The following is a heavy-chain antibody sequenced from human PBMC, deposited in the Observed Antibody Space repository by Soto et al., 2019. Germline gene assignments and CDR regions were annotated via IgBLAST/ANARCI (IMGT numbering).Heavy chain of an antibody. V-gene: IGHV6-1*01. D-gene: IGHD6-6*01. CDR1: GDSVSSNSAA. J-gene: IGHJ5*02. CDR3: ARVSSRGPYSSSVRFDP. Sequence: SQTLSLTCAISGDSVSSNSAAWNWIRQSPSRGLEWLGRTYYRSKCYNDYAVSVKSRITINPDTSKNQFSLQLNSVTPEDTAVYYCARVSSRGPYSSSVRFDPWGQGTLVTVSS. CDR2: TYYRSKCYN.